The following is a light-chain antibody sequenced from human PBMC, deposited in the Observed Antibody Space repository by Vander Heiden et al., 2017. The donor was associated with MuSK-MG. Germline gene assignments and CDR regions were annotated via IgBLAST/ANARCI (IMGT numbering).Light chain of an antibody. J-gene: IGLJ2*01. Sequence: QSVLTQPPSVSGAPGQRVTISCTASSSNIGAGYDVHWYQQLPGTAPKLLIYGNSNRPSGVPDRFSGPKSGTSASLAITGLQAEDEADYYCQSYDSSLSGSVFGGGTKLTVL. CDR3: QSYDSSLSGSV. CDR1: SSNIGAGYD. CDR2: GNS. V-gene: IGLV1-40*01.